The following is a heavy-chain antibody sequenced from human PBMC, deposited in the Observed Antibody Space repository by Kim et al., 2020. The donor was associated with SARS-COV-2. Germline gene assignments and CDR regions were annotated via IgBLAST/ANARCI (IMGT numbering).Heavy chain of an antibody. J-gene: IGHJ5*02. CDR1: GGSISSSSYY. CDR2: IYYSGST. V-gene: IGHV4-39*01. D-gene: IGHD3-10*01. Sequence: SETLSLTCTVSGGSISSSSYYWGWIRQPPGKGLEWIGSIYYSGSTYYNPSLKSRVTISVDTSKNQFSLKLSSVTAADTAVYYCARHVGFGELLAPDWFDP. CDR3: ARHVGFGELLAPDWFDP.